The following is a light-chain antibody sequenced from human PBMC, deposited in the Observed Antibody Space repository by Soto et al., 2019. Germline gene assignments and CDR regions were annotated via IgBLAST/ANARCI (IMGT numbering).Light chain of an antibody. J-gene: IGLJ2*01. V-gene: IGLV1-51*02. CDR3: GTWDSSLSAGVV. CDR2: ENN. Sequence: QSVLTQPPSVSAAPGQKVTISCSGSSSNIGNNYVSWYQQLPGTAPKLLIYENNKRPSGIPDRFSGSKSGKSATLGITGLQTGDEADYYCGTWDSSLSAGVVFGGGTQLTVL. CDR1: SSNIGNNY.